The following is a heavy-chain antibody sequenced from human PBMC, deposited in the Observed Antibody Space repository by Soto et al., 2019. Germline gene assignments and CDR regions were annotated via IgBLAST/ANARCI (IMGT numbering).Heavy chain of an antibody. CDR2: ISAYNGNT. CDR3: ARDRATYYDFWSGYSYYYYGMDV. CDR1: GYTFTSYG. V-gene: IGHV1-18*01. Sequence: WASVKVSCKASGYTFTSYGISWVRQSPGQGLEWMGWISAYNGNTNYAQKLQGRVTMTTDTSTSTAYMELRSLRSDDTAVYYCARDRATYYDFWSGYSYYYYGMDVWGQGTTVTVSS. D-gene: IGHD3-3*01. J-gene: IGHJ6*02.